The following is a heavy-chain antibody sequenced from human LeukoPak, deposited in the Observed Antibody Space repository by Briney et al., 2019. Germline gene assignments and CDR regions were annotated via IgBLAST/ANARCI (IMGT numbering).Heavy chain of an antibody. V-gene: IGHV3-13*01. Sequence: PGGSLRLSCAASGFTFSSYDMHWVRQATGKGLEWVSAIGTAGDTYYPGSVKGRFTISRENAKNSLYLQMNSLRAGDTAVYYCARDPDGSGTFDYWGQGTLVIVSS. CDR3: ARDPDGSGTFDY. J-gene: IGHJ4*02. D-gene: IGHD3-10*01. CDR1: GFTFSSYD. CDR2: IGTAGDT.